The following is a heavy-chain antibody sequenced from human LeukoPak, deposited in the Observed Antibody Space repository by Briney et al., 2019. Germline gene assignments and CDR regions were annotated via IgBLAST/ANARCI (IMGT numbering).Heavy chain of an antibody. D-gene: IGHD3-9*01. Sequence: TSETLSLTCTVSGDSISNYYCSWIRQPPGKGLEWIGYIYYSGSTNYNPSLKSRVTISVDTSKNQFSLKLTYVTAADTALYYCARSWDLTGHFDSWGQGALVTVSS. J-gene: IGHJ4*02. CDR1: GDSISNYY. V-gene: IGHV4-59*08. CDR2: IYYSGST. CDR3: ARSWDLTGHFDS.